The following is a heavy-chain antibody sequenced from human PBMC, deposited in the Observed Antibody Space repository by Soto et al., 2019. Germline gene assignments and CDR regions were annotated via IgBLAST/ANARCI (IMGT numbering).Heavy chain of an antibody. Sequence: VGSLRLSCAASGFTFSSYSMNWVRQAPGKGLEWVSSISSSSSYIYYADSVKGRFTISRDNAKNSLYLQMNSLRAEDTAVYYCARDRRGEYNGNYVNGEENDFDIWGQGTMVSLSS. J-gene: IGHJ3*02. CDR2: ISSSSSYI. CDR3: ARDRRGEYNGNYVNGEENDFDI. D-gene: IGHD1-7*01. CDR1: GFTFSSYS. V-gene: IGHV3-21*01.